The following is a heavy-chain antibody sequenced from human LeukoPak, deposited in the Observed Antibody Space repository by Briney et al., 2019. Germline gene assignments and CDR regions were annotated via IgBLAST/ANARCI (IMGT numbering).Heavy chain of an antibody. CDR2: IKQDGSEK. CDR1: GFTFSSYW. CDR3: ARDLYRIVVVPRYFDY. D-gene: IGHD3-22*01. Sequence: GGSLRLSCAASGFTFSSYWMSWVRQAPGKGLEWVANIKQDGSEKYYVDSVKGRFTISRDNAKNSLYLQMNSLRAEDTAVYYCARDLYRIVVVPRYFDYWGQGTLVTVSS. V-gene: IGHV3-7*01. J-gene: IGHJ4*02.